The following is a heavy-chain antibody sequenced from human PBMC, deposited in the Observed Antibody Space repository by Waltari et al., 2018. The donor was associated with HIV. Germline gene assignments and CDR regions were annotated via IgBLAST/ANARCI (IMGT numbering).Heavy chain of an antibody. V-gene: IGHV3-7*03. D-gene: IGHD2-21*01. CDR1: GFPFATFS. CDR3: AREVSGSPYFFNY. Sequence: EVQLVESGGGLVQPGGSRRLSCVTSGFPFATFSMSWVRQAPGKGLGWEANISKDSSNKNYVASVRGRFIISRDNAGDSLFLDMTDLRGEDTGLYYCAREVSGSPYFFNYWGQGTMLIVSS. CDR2: ISKDSSNK. J-gene: IGHJ4*02.